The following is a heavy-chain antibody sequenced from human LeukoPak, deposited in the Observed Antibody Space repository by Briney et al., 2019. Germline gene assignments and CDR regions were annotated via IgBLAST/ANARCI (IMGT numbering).Heavy chain of an antibody. CDR1: GFTFSSYS. CDR2: ISSSSSYI. CDR3: ARKGKTPRDFWSGYWDYMDV. J-gene: IGHJ6*03. Sequence: PGGSLRLSCAASGFTFSSYSMNWVRQAPGKGLEWVSSISSSSSYIYYADSVKGRFTISRDNAKNTLYLQMNSLRAEDTAVYYCARKGKTPRDFWSGYWDYMDVWGKGTTVTVSS. D-gene: IGHD3-3*01. V-gene: IGHV3-21*01.